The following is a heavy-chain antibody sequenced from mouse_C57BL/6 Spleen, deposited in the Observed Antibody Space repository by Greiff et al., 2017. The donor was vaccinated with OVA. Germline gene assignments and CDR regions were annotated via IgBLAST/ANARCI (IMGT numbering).Heavy chain of an antibody. CDR1: GYAFSSSW. D-gene: IGHD2-5*01. J-gene: IGHJ2*01. Sequence: VKLQESGPELVKPGASVQISCKASGYAFSSSWMNWVKQRPGKGLEWIGRIYPGDGDTNYNGKFKGKATLTADKSSSTAYMQLSSLTSEDSAVYFCARRPAYYSNYVYFDYWGQGTTLTVSS. V-gene: IGHV1-82*01. CDR3: ARRPAYYSNYVYFDY. CDR2: IYPGDGDT.